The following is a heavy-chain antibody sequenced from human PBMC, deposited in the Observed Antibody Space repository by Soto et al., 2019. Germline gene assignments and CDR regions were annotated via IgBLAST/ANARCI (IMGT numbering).Heavy chain of an antibody. D-gene: IGHD1-26*01. CDR3: GRSVVGATGEILYNAMDV. V-gene: IGHV1-3*01. CDR2: INAANGDT. J-gene: IGHJ6*02. CDR1: GYTFTSYA. Sequence: QFQLVQSGAEVKKPGASVQVSCKASGYTFTSYALHWVRQARGERPEWMGWINAANGDTKYSKKFQGRVTITRDTSASTGYMELSSLRSEDTAVYFCGRSVVGATGEILYNAMDVWGQGTTVTVSS.